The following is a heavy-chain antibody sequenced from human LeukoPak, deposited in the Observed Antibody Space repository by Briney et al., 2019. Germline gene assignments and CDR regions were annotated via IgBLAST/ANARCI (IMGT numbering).Heavy chain of an antibody. CDR3: ARMSYDRTGEGRANLYYYYMAV. CDR2: IYSTGST. D-gene: IGHD3-3*01. CDR1: GGSVSGYY. J-gene: IGHJ6*03. V-gene: IGHV4-4*07. Sequence: SETLSLTCTVSGGSVSGYYCSWIRQPAGKGLEWIGRIYSTGSTDYNASPKSRVTMSVDTSKNQFSLKLSSVTAADTAVYYCARMSYDRTGEGRANLYYYYMAVWGKGTTVTVSS.